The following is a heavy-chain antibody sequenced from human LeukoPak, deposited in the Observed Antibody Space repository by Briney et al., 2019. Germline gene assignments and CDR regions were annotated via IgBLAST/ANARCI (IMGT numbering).Heavy chain of an antibody. D-gene: IGHD4-17*01. CDR3: ASYFHYGDYASLWY. Sequence: GSLRLSCAASGFTFNTYAMSWVRQAPGKGLEWVSSISENGESTYYADSVKGRFTISRDNSRNTLYLHMNSLRAEDTAVYYCASYFHYGDYASLWYWGQGTLVTVSS. CDR1: GFTFNTYA. CDR2: ISENGEST. J-gene: IGHJ4*02. V-gene: IGHV3-23*01.